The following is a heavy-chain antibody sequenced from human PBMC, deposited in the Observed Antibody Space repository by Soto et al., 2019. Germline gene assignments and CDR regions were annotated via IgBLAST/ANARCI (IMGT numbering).Heavy chain of an antibody. Sequence: QVQLVQSGAEVKKPGASVRVACKTSGYTFTDHYMHWVRQAPGQGLEWMGWINPNSGGALYAQKFQDRVTMTRDTSISTAYMEVSRLRSDDTAVYYCTSGLKFDFESWGQGTLVTVSS. CDR2: INPNSGGA. J-gene: IGHJ4*02. V-gene: IGHV1-2*02. CDR1: GYTFTDHY. D-gene: IGHD2-21*02. CDR3: TSGLKFDFES.